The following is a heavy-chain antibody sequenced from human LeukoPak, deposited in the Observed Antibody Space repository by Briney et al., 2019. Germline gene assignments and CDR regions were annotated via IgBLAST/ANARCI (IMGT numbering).Heavy chain of an antibody. CDR3: AREGPYPYYTPDAFDI. CDR2: IYYSGST. J-gene: IGHJ3*02. Sequence: SETLSLTCTVSGGSISSSSYYWSWIRQPPGKGLEWIGYIYYSGSTNYNPSLKSRVTISVDTSKNQFSLKLSSVTAADTAVYYCAREGPYPYYTPDAFDIWGQGTMVTVSS. D-gene: IGHD3-3*01. V-gene: IGHV4-61*01. CDR1: GGSISSSSYY.